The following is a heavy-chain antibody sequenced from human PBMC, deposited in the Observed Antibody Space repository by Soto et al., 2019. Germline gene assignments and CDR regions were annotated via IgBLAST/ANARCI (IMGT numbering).Heavy chain of an antibody. J-gene: IGHJ4*02. Sequence: GESLKISCKGSGYGFTSYWISWVRQMPGKGLEWMGRIDPSDSYTNYSPSFQGHVTISADKSISTAYLQWSSLKASDTAMYYCARLTYCSSTSCYNMVYWGQGTLVTVSS. CDR3: ARLTYCSSTSCYNMVY. CDR2: IDPSDSYT. CDR1: GYGFTSYW. D-gene: IGHD2-2*02. V-gene: IGHV5-10-1*01.